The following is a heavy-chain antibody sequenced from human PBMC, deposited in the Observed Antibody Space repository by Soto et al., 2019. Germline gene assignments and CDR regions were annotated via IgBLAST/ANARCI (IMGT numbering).Heavy chain of an antibody. Sequence: GGSLRFSCTASGFTFGDYAMSWSRRAPGKGLEWVGFIRSKAYGGTTEYAASVKGRFTISRDDSKSIAYLQMNSLKTEDTAVYYCTREVRPVLLWFGESSDYWGQGTLVTVSS. CDR3: TREVRPVLLWFGESSDY. D-gene: IGHD3-10*01. V-gene: IGHV3-49*03. J-gene: IGHJ4*02. CDR1: GFTFGDYA. CDR2: IRSKAYGGTT.